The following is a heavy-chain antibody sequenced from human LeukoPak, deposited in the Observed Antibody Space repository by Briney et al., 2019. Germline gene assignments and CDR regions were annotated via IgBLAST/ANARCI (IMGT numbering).Heavy chain of an antibody. CDR3: ARHMIVATTRSYYYYGMDV. CDR1: GGSISSYY. V-gene: IGHV4-59*08. D-gene: IGHD5-12*01. CDR2: IYYSGST. J-gene: IGHJ6*02. Sequence: PSETLSLTCTVSGGSISSYYWSWIRQPPGKGLEWIGYIYYSGSTNYNPSLKSRVTISVDTSKNQFSLKLSSVTAADTAVYYCARHMIVATTRSYYYYGMDVWGQGTTVTVSS.